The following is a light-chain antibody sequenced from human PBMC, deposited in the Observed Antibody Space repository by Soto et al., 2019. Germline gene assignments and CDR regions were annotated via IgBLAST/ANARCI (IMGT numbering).Light chain of an antibody. Sequence: EIVLTQSPGTLSLSPGERATLSCRASQSVSSSYLAWYQQKPGQAPRLLIYVASSSATGIPDRFSGSGSVTGFTLTISRLEPEDFPVYYCQQYDSSPLTFGGGTKVEIK. CDR1: QSVSSSY. CDR3: QQYDSSPLT. CDR2: VAS. V-gene: IGKV3-20*01. J-gene: IGKJ4*01.